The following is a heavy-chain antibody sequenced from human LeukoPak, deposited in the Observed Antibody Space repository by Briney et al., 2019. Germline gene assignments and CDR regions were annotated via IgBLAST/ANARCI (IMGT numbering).Heavy chain of an antibody. CDR1: GFTFSSYA. Sequence: PGGSLRLSCAASGFTFSSYAMSWVRQAPGKGLEWVSSSSVSGGSIYYADSVKGRFTISRDNSKSTLCLQMNSLRAEDTAIYYCAKEAVAAAGTLDYWGQGTLVTVSS. D-gene: IGHD6-13*01. CDR2: SSVSGGSI. CDR3: AKEAVAAAGTLDY. J-gene: IGHJ4*02. V-gene: IGHV3-23*01.